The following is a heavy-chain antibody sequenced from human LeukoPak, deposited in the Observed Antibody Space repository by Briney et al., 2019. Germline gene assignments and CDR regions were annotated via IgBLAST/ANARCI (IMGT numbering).Heavy chain of an antibody. D-gene: IGHD6-19*01. CDR2: ISPSGSTK. J-gene: IGHJ4*02. V-gene: IGHV3-48*03. CDR3: TKLAVASADS. Sequence: GGSLRLSCAASGFSFSSYEMNWVRQAPGKGLVGVSNISPSGSTKYYADSVKGRFTVPRDNAKNSLYLQMNSLRAGDTGVYYCTKLAVASADSWGQGTLVTVSS. CDR1: GFSFSSYE.